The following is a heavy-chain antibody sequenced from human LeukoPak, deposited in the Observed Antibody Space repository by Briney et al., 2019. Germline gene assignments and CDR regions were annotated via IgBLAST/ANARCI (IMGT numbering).Heavy chain of an antibody. J-gene: IGHJ4*02. D-gene: IGHD1-14*01. CDR2: IKEDGSDK. CDR3: ARIGYKSSSFDY. CDR1: GFTFSDYW. Sequence: PGGSLRLSCAGSGFTFSDYWMTWVRQAPGRGLEWVANIKEDGSDKQYVDSVQGRFTISRDNAENSLYLQMNSLRAEDTAVYYCARIGYKSSSFDYWGQGTLVTVSS. V-gene: IGHV3-7*01.